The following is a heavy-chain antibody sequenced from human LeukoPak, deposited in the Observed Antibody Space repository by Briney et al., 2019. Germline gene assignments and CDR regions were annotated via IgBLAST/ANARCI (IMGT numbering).Heavy chain of an antibody. Sequence: ASVKVSCKASGYTFTGYYMHWVRQAPGQGLEWMGWISAYNGNTNYAQKLQGRVTMTTDTSTSTAYMELRSLRSDDTAVYYCARDPYCSSTSCYDWFDPWGQGTLVTVSS. V-gene: IGHV1-18*04. CDR1: GYTFTGYY. CDR2: ISAYNGNT. D-gene: IGHD2-2*01. CDR3: ARDPYCSSTSCYDWFDP. J-gene: IGHJ5*02.